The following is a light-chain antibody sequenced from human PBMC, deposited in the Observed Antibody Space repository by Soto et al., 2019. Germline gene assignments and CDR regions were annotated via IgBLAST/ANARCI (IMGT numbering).Light chain of an antibody. CDR1: SSDVGGYVY. Sequence: QSALTQPRSVPGSPGQSVSISCTGTSSDVGGYVYVSWYRQDPGKAPQCIIYDVYNRPSGVPDRFSGSKSGNTASLTVSGLQPEDEADYYCCAYAGNSFVFGSGTKVTVL. CDR2: DVY. J-gene: IGLJ1*01. V-gene: IGLV2-11*01. CDR3: CAYAGNSFV.